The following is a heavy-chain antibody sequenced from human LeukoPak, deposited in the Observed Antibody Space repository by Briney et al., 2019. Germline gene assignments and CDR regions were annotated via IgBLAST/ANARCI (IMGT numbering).Heavy chain of an antibody. CDR2: ISYDGSNK. Sequence: GGSLRLSCAASGFTFSSYGMHWVRQAPGKGLEWVAVISYDGSNKYYADSVKGRFTISRDNSKNTLYLQMNSLRAEDTAVYYCARGRLLLWSRGRGVFDYWGQGTLVTVSS. CDR1: GFTFSSYG. V-gene: IGHV3-30*03. J-gene: IGHJ4*02. D-gene: IGHD3-10*01. CDR3: ARGRLLLWSRGRGVFDY.